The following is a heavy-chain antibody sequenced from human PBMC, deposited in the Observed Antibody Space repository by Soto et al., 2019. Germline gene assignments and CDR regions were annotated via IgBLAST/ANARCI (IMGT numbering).Heavy chain of an antibody. CDR2: INPDSGAT. V-gene: IGHV1-2*02. D-gene: IGHD2-8*02. Sequence: HEHLVQSGAEVKRPGASLKVSCKASGYSFTGYYIHWVRQAPGQGLEWMGWINPDSGATNYAQNFQGRVTLTSDTSISTASMDLTSLTSXXXXXXXXXRGDYGPGGYPFPYFD. J-gene: IGHJ4*01. CDR3: XRGDYGPGGYPFPYFD. CDR1: GYSFTGYY.